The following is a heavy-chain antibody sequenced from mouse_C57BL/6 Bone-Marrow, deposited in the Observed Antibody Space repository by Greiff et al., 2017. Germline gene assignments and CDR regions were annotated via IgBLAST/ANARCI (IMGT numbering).Heavy chain of an antibody. V-gene: IGHV1-81*01. CDR1: GYTFTSYG. CDR2: IYPRSGNT. CDR3: ARCWVYAMDY. J-gene: IGHJ4*01. Sequence: VQLQESGAELARPGASVKLSCKASGYTFTSYGISWVKQRTGQGLEWIGEIYPRSGNTYYNEKFKGKATLTADKSSSTAYMELRSLTSEDSAVYYCARCWVYAMDYWGQGTAVTVSS. D-gene: IGHD4-1*01.